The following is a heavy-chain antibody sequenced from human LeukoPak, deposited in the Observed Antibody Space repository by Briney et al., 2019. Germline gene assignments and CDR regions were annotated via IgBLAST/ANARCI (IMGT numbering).Heavy chain of an antibody. J-gene: IGHJ5*02. V-gene: IGHV4-4*07. CDR3: ARVLSRWFDP. CDR2: IYTSGST. CDR1: GGSISSYY. Sequence: SETLSLTCTVSGGSISSYYWSWIRRPAGKGLEWIGRIYTSGSTNYNPSLKSRVTISVDTSKNQFSLKLSSVTAADTAAYYCARVLSRWFDPWGQGTLVTVSS.